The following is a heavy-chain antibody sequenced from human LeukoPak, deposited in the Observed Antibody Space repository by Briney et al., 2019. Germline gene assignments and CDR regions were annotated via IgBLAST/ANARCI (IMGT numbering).Heavy chain of an antibody. J-gene: IGHJ4*02. V-gene: IGHV3-23*01. Sequence: PGGSLRLSCAASGFTFSSYAMSWVRQAPGKGLEWVPAISGSGGSTYYADSVKGRFTISRDNSKNTLYLQMNSLRAEDTAVYYCAKDPLTIFGVYPDYWGQGTLVTVSS. D-gene: IGHD3-3*01. CDR1: GFTFSSYA. CDR2: ISGSGGST. CDR3: AKDPLTIFGVYPDY.